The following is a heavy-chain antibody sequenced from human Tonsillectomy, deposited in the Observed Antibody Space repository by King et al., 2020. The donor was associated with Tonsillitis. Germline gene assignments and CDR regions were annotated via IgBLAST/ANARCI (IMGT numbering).Heavy chain of an antibody. CDR2: IKSKTDGGTT. CDR3: TTGYYKYCSSTSCYVGFDY. Sequence: VQLVESGGGLVKPGGSLRLSCAASGFTFSNAWMSWVRQAPGKGLEWVGRIKSKTDGGTTDYAAPVKGRFTISRDASKNTLYLQMNSLKTEDTAVYYCTTGYYKYCSSTSCYVGFDYWGQGTLVTVSS. J-gene: IGHJ4*02. V-gene: IGHV3-15*01. CDR1: GFTFSNAW. D-gene: IGHD2-2*01.